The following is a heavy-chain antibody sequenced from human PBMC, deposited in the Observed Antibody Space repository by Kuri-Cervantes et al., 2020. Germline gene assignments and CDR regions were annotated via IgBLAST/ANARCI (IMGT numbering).Heavy chain of an antibody. CDR1: GFTISSNY. CDR3: ARDRPFSY. D-gene: IGHD3-16*01. Sequence: GGSLRLSCAASGFTISSNYMSWVRQAPGKGLEWVSVFYTGGSTFYADSVKGRFTISRDISKNTLYLHRNNLRAEDTAVYYCARDRPFSYWGQGTLVTVSS. CDR2: FYTGGST. V-gene: IGHV3-53*01. J-gene: IGHJ4*02.